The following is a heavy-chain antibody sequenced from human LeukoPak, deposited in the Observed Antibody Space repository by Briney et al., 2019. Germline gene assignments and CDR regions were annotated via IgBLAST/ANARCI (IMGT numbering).Heavy chain of an antibody. CDR1: GGTFSSYA. CDR2: IIPILGIA. Sequence: ASVKVSRKASGGTFSSYAISWVRQAPGQGLEWIGRIIPILGIANYAQKFQGRVTITADKSTSTAYMELSSLRSEDTAVYYCARDRALAAAGYYYYYGMDVWGQGTTVTVSS. CDR3: ARDRALAAAGYYYYYGMDV. D-gene: IGHD6-13*01. J-gene: IGHJ6*02. V-gene: IGHV1-69*04.